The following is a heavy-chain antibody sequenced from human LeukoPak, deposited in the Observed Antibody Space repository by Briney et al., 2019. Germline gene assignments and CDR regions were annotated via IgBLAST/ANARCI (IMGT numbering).Heavy chain of an antibody. D-gene: IGHD3-16*02. CDR2: IRSKANSYAT. J-gene: IGHJ5*02. Sequence: GGSLRLSCAASGFTFSSYGMPWVRQASGKGLEWVGRIRSKANSYATAYAASVKGRFTISRDDSKNTAYLQMNSLKTEDTAVYYCTRHYRLGNWFDPWGQGTLVTVSS. CDR1: GFTFSSYG. CDR3: TRHYRLGNWFDP. V-gene: IGHV3-73*01.